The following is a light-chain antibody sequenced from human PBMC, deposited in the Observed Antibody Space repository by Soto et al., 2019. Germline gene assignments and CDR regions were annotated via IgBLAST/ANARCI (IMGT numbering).Light chain of an antibody. CDR2: DVS. V-gene: IGLV2-14*01. CDR3: SSYTSSSTLDYV. Sequence: QSALTQPASVSGSPGQSITISCTGTSSDVGGYNYVSWYQQHPGKAPKLMIYDVSNRPSGVSNRFSGSKSGSTASLTISGLQVEDEADYYCSSYTSSSTLDYVFGSGTKVIVL. J-gene: IGLJ1*01. CDR1: SSDVGGYNY.